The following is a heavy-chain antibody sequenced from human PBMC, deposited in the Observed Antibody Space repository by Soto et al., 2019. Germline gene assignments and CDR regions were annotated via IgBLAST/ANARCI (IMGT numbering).Heavy chain of an antibody. CDR3: ARAPYYYGSGSYYPVATVYYYYGMDV. D-gene: IGHD3-10*01. CDR2: IIPIFGTA. CDR1: GGTFSSYA. J-gene: IGHJ6*02. Sequence: EASVKVSCKASGGTFSSYAISWVRQAPGQGLEWMGGIIPIFGTANYAQKFQGRVTITADESTSTAYMELSSLRSEDTAVYYCARAPYYYGSGSYYPVATVYYYYGMDVWGQGTTVTVSS. V-gene: IGHV1-69*13.